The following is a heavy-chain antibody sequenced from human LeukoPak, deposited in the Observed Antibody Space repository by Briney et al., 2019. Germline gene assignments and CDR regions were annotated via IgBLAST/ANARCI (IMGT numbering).Heavy chain of an antibody. CDR1: GYTFTSYG. Sequence: ASVKVSCKASGYTFTSYGISWVRQAPGQGLEWMGWISSYNGNTNYAQKLQGRVTMTTDTSTSTAYMELRSLRSDDTAVYYCARDRRCSSTSCYTNWFVPWGQGTLVTVSS. CDR2: ISSYNGNT. CDR3: ARDRRCSSTSCYTNWFVP. D-gene: IGHD2-2*02. V-gene: IGHV1-18*01. J-gene: IGHJ5*02.